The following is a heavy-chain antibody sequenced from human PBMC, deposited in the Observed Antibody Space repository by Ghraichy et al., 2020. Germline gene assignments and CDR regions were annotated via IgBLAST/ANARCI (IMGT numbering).Heavy chain of an antibody. J-gene: IGHJ6*02. Sequence: GGSLRLSCAASGFTFNSYEMNWVRQAPGKGLEWVSYISSSGTTIYYADSVKGRFTISRDNAKNSLYLQMNSLRAEDTAVYYCARGQYGDYSIVFSYYCGMDVWGQGTTVTVSS. D-gene: IGHD4-17*01. CDR2: ISSSGTTI. CDR3: ARGQYGDYSIVFSYYCGMDV. V-gene: IGHV3-48*03. CDR1: GFTFNSYE.